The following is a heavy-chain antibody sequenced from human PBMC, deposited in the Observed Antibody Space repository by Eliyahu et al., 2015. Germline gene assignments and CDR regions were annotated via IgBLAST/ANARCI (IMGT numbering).Heavy chain of an antibody. CDR2: INPDGSDK. D-gene: IGHD4-11*01. Sequence: EVQMVQSGGGLVQPXGNVRLSCEASEFIFGDFWXNWVRQVPGRGLEWVANINPDGSDKYYLDSVRGRFAISRDNSKKSLYLEMKYLRVDDTAVYYCAGPTDYSISWGQGSLVTVSS. J-gene: IGHJ1*01. CDR3: AGPTDYSIS. CDR1: EFIFGDFW. V-gene: IGHV3-7*01.